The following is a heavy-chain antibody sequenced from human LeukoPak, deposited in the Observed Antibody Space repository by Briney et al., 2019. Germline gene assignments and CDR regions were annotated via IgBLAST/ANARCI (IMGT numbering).Heavy chain of an antibody. CDR3: AKARTMIVALTASGS. J-gene: IGHJ5*02. CDR1: GFTFSNYA. CDR2: ISGGGGST. D-gene: IGHD3-22*01. Sequence: GGSLRLSCAASGFTFSNYAMNWVRQAPGKGLEWVSTISGGGGSTYYADSVKGRFTISRDNSKNTLYLQMNSLRAEDTAVYYCAKARTMIVALTASGSWGQGTLVTVSS. V-gene: IGHV3-23*01.